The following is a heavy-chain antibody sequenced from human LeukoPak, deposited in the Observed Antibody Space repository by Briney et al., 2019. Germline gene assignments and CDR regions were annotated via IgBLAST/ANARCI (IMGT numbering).Heavy chain of an antibody. D-gene: IGHD2-15*01. V-gene: IGHV3-23*01. CDR3: AKDRYCSGGSCSGDFDY. J-gene: IGHJ4*02. CDR2: ISASGGST. CDR1: GFTFSSYG. Sequence: GGSLRLSCAASGFTFSSYGMHWVRQAPGKGLEWVSGISASGGSTYYADSVKGRFTISRDNSKNTLYVQMNSLRAEDTAVYYCAKDRYCSGGSCSGDFDYWGQGTLVTVSS.